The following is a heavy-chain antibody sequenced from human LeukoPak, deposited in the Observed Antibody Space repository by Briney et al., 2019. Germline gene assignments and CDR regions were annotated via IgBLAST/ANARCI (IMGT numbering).Heavy chain of an antibody. CDR3: AKVGEQNSSGYYFRYFDL. V-gene: IGHV3-23*01. D-gene: IGHD3-22*01. Sequence: PGGSLRLSCVASGFTFSSYDMSWVRQAPGKGLEWVSGISGSGGYTYYADSVKGRFTISRDNSKNTLYLQMNSLRAEDTAVYYCAKVGEQNSSGYYFRYFDLWGRGTLVTVSS. J-gene: IGHJ2*01. CDR1: GFTFSSYD. CDR2: ISGSGGYT.